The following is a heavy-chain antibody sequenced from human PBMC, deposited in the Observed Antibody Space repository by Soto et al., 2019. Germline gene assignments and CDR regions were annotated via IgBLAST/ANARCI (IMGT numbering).Heavy chain of an antibody. V-gene: IGHV4-31*03. J-gene: IGHJ4*02. CDR3: ARGLGYCSSTSCFGEAARPSNYFDY. CDR2: IYYSGST. CDR1: GGSISSGGYY. Sequence: PSETLSLTCTVSGGSISSGGYYWSWIRQHPGKGLECIGYIYYSGSTYYNPSLKSRVTISVDTSKNQFPLKLSSVTAADTAVYYCARGLGYCSSTSCFGEAARPSNYFDYWGQGTLVTVSS. D-gene: IGHD2-2*01.